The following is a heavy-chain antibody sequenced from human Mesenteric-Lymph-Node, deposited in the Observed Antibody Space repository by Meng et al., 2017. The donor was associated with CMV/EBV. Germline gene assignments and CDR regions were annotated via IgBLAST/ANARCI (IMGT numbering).Heavy chain of an antibody. CDR1: GGSFSGYY. V-gene: IGHV4-59*01. D-gene: IGHD3-10*01. Sequence: CAVYGGSFSGYYWSWIRQPPGKGLEWIAYMYYSGSTNYNPSLKSRVTISVDTSKNQFSLKLSSVTAADTAVYYCARALVRGVTNFDYWGQGILVTVSS. CDR3: ARALVRGVTNFDY. CDR2: MYYSGST. J-gene: IGHJ4*02.